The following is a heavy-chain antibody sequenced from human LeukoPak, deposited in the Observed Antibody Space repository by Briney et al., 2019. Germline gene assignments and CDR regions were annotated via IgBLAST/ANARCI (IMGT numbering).Heavy chain of an antibody. CDR3: ATLEVAALGWFDP. Sequence: SETLSLTCTVSSGSISSSSYYWGWIRQPPGKGLEWIGSIYYSGSTYYNPSLKSRVTISVDTSKNQFSLKLSSVTAADTAVYYCATLEVAALGWFDPWGQGTLVTVSS. V-gene: IGHV4-39*01. J-gene: IGHJ5*02. CDR1: SGSISSSSYY. D-gene: IGHD2-15*01. CDR2: IYYSGST.